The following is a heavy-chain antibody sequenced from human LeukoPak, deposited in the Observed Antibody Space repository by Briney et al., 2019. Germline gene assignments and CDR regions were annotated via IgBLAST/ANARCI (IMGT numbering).Heavy chain of an antibody. CDR1: GYSFTSYW. Sequence: GESLKISCKGSGYSFTSYWIGWVRQMPGKGLEWMGIIYPGDSDTRYSPSFQGQVTISADKSISTAYLQWSSLKASDTAMYYCARLGYCGGDCYSKYYFHGMDVWGQGTTVTVSS. CDR3: ARLGYCGGDCYSKYYFHGMDV. D-gene: IGHD2-21*02. CDR2: IYPGDSDT. J-gene: IGHJ6*02. V-gene: IGHV5-51*01.